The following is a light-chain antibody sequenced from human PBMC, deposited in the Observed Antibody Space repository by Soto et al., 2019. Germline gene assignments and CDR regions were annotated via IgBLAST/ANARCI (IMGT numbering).Light chain of an antibody. CDR2: EVS. CDR3: CSYAGSSTYV. CDR1: SSDVGSYNL. V-gene: IGLV2-23*02. Sequence: HSVLTQAASVSGSPGQSISISCTGTSSDVGSYNLVSWYQQHPGKAPKLMIYEVSKRPSGVSNRFSGSKSGNTASLTISGLQAEDEADYYCCSYAGSSTYVFGTGTKVTVL. J-gene: IGLJ1*01.